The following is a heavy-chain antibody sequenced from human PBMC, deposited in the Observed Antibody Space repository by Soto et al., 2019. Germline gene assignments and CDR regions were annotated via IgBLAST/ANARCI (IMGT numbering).Heavy chain of an antibody. CDR2: IDPSDSYT. Sequence: PGESLKISCKGSGYSFTSYWISWVRQMPGKGLEWMGRIDPSDSYTNYSPSFQGHVTISADKSISTAYLQWSSLKASDTAMYYCARHKYYYDSSGYYSIENWFDPWGQGTLVTVSS. V-gene: IGHV5-10-1*01. CDR1: GYSFTSYW. D-gene: IGHD3-22*01. CDR3: ARHKYYYDSSGYYSIENWFDP. J-gene: IGHJ5*02.